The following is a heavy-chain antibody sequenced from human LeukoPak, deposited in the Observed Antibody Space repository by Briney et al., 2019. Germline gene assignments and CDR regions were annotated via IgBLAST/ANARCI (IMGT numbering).Heavy chain of an antibody. V-gene: IGHV3-23*01. CDR2: VNGSDGST. CDR3: SKDPGYCSGGSCYTPFDY. J-gene: IGHJ4*02. Sequence: PGLSLRLSCAASGFSFSSYAMSWVRQAPGKGLDGVSAVNGSDGSTYYAHSVKGRCTISRGNAQNPVYLQMNSLRAEDTAFYFLSKDPGYCSGGSCYTPFDYWGQGTLVTVSS. CDR1: GFSFSSYA. D-gene: IGHD2-15*01.